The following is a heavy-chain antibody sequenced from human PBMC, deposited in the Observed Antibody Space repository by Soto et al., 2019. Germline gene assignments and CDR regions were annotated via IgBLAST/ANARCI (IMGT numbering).Heavy chain of an antibody. CDR2: ISSSGSTI. V-gene: IGHV3-48*03. D-gene: IGHD6-19*01. J-gene: IGHJ4*02. CDR1: RFTFSSYE. Sequence: ESGGGLVQPGGSLRLSCAASRFTFSSYEMNWVRQAPGKGLEWVSYISSSGSTIYYADSVKGRFTISRDNAKNSLYLQMNSLRAEDTAVYYCARDADSSGWFDYWGQGTLVTVSS. CDR3: ARDADSSGWFDY.